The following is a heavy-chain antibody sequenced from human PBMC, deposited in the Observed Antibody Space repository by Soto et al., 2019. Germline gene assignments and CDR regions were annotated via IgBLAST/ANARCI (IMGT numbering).Heavy chain of an antibody. Sequence: AAVKVSCQASGYTFTSHAMHRVRQAPGQRLEWMGWINAGNGNTKYSQKFQGRVTITRATSASTAYMELSSLRSEDTPVYYCARVSSSWYSPGLDYWGQGTLVTVSS. J-gene: IGHJ4*02. CDR3: ARVSSSWYSPGLDY. CDR1: GYTFTSHA. V-gene: IGHV1-3*01. CDR2: INAGNGNT. D-gene: IGHD6-13*01.